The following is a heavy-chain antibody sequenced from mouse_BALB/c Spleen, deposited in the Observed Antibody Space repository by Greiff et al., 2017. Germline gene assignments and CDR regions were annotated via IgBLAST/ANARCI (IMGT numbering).Heavy chain of an antibody. CDR2: IDPENGDT. Sequence: DVKLQESGAELVRSGASVKLSCTASGFNIKDYYMHWVKQRPEQGLEWIGWIDPENGDTEYAPKFQGKATMTADTSSNTAYLQLSSLTSEDTAVYYCTRIYYDYDAWFAYWGQGTLVTVSA. CDR1: GFNIKDYY. CDR3: TRIYYDYDAWFAY. D-gene: IGHD2-4*01. J-gene: IGHJ3*01. V-gene: IGHV14-4*02.